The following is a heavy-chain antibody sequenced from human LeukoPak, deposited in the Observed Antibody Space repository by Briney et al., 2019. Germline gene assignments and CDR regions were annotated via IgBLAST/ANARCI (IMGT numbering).Heavy chain of an antibody. CDR1: VFPFRINY. CDR2: LRGMGGST. Sequence: TGVSLRLSCTASVFPFRINYMSCVPRAPGKGLECVSALRGMGGSTNYADSVKGRFTISRENSKTRLYLKMTSLRAEDTAVYYCWYSSGWKAYYYYGMDVWGQGTTVTVSS. V-gene: IGHV3-23*01. CDR3: WYSSGWKAYYYYGMDV. J-gene: IGHJ6*02. D-gene: IGHD6-19*01.